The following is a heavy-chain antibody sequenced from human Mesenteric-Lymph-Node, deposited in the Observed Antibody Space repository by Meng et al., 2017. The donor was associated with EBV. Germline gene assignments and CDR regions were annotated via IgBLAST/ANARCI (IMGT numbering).Heavy chain of an antibody. V-gene: IGHV4-61*08. CDR1: GGSVNSGGYY. Sequence: GELKGAGPELVKFSEPCSLPCTVSGGSVNSGGYYWSWIRQPPGKGLEWIGYIHYSVGTNYNVSLKNRVTIALDTSNNQFSLKLHSVTAADTAVYYCARQYYYDPNWYFDPWGQGTLVTVSS. J-gene: IGHJ5*02. D-gene: IGHD3-22*01. CDR3: ARQYYYDPNWYFDP. CDR2: IHYSVGT.